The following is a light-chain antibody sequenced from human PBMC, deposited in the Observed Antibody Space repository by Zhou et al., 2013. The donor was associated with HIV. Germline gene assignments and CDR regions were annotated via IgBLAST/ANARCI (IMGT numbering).Light chain of an antibody. CDR1: QSISSW. CDR3: QQSYSTVWT. Sequence: IQMTQFPSTLSASVGDRVTITCRASQSISSWLAWYQQKPGNAPKLLIYKASSLESGVPSRFSGSGSGTDFTLTISSLQPEDFATYYCQQSYSTVWTFGQGTKVEIK. CDR2: KAS. V-gene: IGKV1-5*03. J-gene: IGKJ1*01.